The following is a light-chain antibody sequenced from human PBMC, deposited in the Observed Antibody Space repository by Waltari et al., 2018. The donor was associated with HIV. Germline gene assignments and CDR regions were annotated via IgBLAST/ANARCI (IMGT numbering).Light chain of an antibody. CDR1: TGAVTIGHS. CDR2: DTN. Sequence: QPVVTQEPSVSVSAGGTVTLTCGSSTGAVTIGHSVYWFHQPPGRAPRTLIYDTNEGHSCTPARCSGSLLGSFGGRAALTLSGAQPEDEADYYCLLSYSGARVFGGGTKLTV. V-gene: IGLV7-46*01. CDR3: LLSYSGARV. J-gene: IGLJ2*01.